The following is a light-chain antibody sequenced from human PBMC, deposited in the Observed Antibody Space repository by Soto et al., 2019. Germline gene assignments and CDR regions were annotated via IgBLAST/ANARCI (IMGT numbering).Light chain of an antibody. Sequence: QSALTQPASVSGSPGQSITISCTGTSSDVGGYNYVAWYQQYPGKAPKLMIYEVRNRPSGVSNRFSGSRSGNTASLTISGLQAEDEADYYCSSYTSSTILGVVFGGGTKLTVL. CDR3: SSYTSSTILGVV. V-gene: IGLV2-14*01. CDR2: EVR. CDR1: SSDVGGYNY. J-gene: IGLJ2*01.